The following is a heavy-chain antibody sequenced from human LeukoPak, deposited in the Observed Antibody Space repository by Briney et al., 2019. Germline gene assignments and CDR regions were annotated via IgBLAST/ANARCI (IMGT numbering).Heavy chain of an antibody. J-gene: IGHJ6*02. CDR1: GFTFSNYA. D-gene: IGHD6-13*01. CDR3: ARGGARSSSYYYYGMDV. CDR2: IDSSSSTI. V-gene: IGHV3-48*01. Sequence: GGSLRLSCAASGFTFSNYAMSWVRRAPGRGLEWLSYIDSSSSTIYYADSVKGRFTISRDNAKNSLYLQMNSLRAEDTAVFYCARGGARSSSYYYYGMDVWGLGTTVTVSS.